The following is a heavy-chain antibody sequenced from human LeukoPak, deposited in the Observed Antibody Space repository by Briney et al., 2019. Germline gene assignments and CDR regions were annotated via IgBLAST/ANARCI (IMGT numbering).Heavy chain of an antibody. V-gene: IGHV3-48*01. CDR3: AREIAVAGYFDY. D-gene: IGHD6-19*01. CDR2: ICSSSSTI. J-gene: IGHJ4*02. CDR1: GFTFSSYS. Sequence: GGSLRLSCAASGFTFSSYSMNWVRQAPGKGLEWVSYICSSSSTIYYADSVKGRFTISRDNAKNSLYLQMNSLRAEDTAVYYCAREIAVAGYFDYWGQGTLVTVSS.